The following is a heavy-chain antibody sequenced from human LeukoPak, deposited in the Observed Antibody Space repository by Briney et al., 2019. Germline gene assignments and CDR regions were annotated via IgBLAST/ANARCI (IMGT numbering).Heavy chain of an antibody. J-gene: IGHJ3*02. CDR3: ARGLRITIFGVVIISAFDI. Sequence: ASVKVSCKASGYTFTSYYMHWVRQAPGQGLEWMGIINPSGGSTSYAQKFQGRVTMTRDTSISTAYMELSSLRSEDTAVYYCARGLRITIFGVVIISAFDIWGQGTMVTVSS. V-gene: IGHV1-46*01. CDR2: INPSGGST. CDR1: GYTFTSYY. D-gene: IGHD3-3*01.